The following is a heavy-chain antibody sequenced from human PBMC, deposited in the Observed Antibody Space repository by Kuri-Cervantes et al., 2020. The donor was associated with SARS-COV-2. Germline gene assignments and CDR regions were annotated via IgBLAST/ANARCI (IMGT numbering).Heavy chain of an antibody. J-gene: IGHJ6*02. CDR1: GFTFSSYG. Sequence: GESLKISCAASGFTFSSYGMHWVRQAPGKGLEWVAVIWYDGSNKYYADSVEGRFTISRDNSKNTLYLQMNSLRAEDTAVYYCARAYSSGWYYYYGMDVWGQGTTVTVSS. D-gene: IGHD6-19*01. V-gene: IGHV3-33*01. CDR2: IWYDGSNK. CDR3: ARAYSSGWYYYYGMDV.